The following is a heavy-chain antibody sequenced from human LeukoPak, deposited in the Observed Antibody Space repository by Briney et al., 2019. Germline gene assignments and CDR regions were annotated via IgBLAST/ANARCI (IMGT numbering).Heavy chain of an antibody. D-gene: IGHD6-19*01. V-gene: IGHV4-61*02. CDR3: ARDGSSGWYPGAFDI. Sequence: SGTLSLTCTVSGGSISSGSYYWSWIRQPAGKGLEWIGRIYTSGSTNYNPSLKSRVTISVDTSKNQFSLKLSSVTAADTAVYYCARDGSSGWYPGAFDIWGQGTMVTVSS. J-gene: IGHJ3*02. CDR2: IYTSGST. CDR1: GGSISSGSYY.